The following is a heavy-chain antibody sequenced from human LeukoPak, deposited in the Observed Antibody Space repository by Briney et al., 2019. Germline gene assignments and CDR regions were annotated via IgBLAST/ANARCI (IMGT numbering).Heavy chain of an antibody. J-gene: IGHJ6*02. CDR1: GFTFSSYG. D-gene: IGHD3-22*01. CDR3: AKCKGLLLNYYYGMDV. V-gene: IGHV3-30*18. Sequence: PGGSLRLSCAASGFTFSSYGMHWVRQAPGKGLEWVAVISYDGSNKYYADSVKGRFTISRDNSKSTLYLQMNSLRAEDTAVYYCAKCKGLLLNYYYGMDVWGQGTTVTVSS. CDR2: ISYDGSNK.